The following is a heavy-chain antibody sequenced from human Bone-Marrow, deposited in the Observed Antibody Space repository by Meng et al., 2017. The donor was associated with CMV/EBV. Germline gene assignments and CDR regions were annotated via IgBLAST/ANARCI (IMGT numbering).Heavy chain of an antibody. D-gene: IGHD3-3*01. V-gene: IGHV3-23*03. CDR3: ARGGGTVRFLEYLNY. J-gene: IGHJ4*02. CDR2: IYSGGSST. Sequence: GESLKISCAASGFTFSSYAMSWVRQAPGKGLEWVSVIYSGGSSTYYADSVKGRFTISRDNSKNTLYLQMNSLRAEDTAVYYCARGGGTVRFLEYLNYWGQGTLVTVSS. CDR1: GFTFSSYA.